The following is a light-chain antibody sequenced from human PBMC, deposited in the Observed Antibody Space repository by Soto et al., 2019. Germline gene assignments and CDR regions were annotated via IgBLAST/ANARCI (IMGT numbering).Light chain of an antibody. Sequence: QSALTQPASVSGSPGQSITISCTGTSSDVGGYNSVSWYQQHPGKAPKLMIYDVSNRPSGVSNRFSGSKSGNTASLTISGLQAEDEADYYCSSYTSSSTAVFGGGTQLTVL. J-gene: IGLJ7*01. CDR2: DVS. CDR3: SSYTSSSTAV. CDR1: SSDVGGYNS. V-gene: IGLV2-14*01.